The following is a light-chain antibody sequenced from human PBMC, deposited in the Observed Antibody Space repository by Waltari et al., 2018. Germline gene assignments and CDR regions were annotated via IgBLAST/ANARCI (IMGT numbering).Light chain of an antibody. CDR1: QSLTKRY. CDR2: GAS. Sequence: VLTQSPGTLSLSPGERATLSCRASQSLTKRYLAWYQQKPGQAPRLLIYGASSRAAGIPDRFSGSGSGTDFTLTISGLEPEDFAVYYCQQYGSSVLYTFGQGTKLEIK. J-gene: IGKJ2*01. V-gene: IGKV3-20*01. CDR3: QQYGSSVLYT.